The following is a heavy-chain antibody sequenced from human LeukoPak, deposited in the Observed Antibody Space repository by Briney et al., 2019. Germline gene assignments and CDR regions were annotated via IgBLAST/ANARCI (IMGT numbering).Heavy chain of an antibody. V-gene: IGHV4-59*01. CDR3: ARTRWLQFDYYYMDV. CDR1: GGSISSYY. J-gene: IGHJ6*03. D-gene: IGHD5-24*01. Sequence: TPSETLSLTCTVSGGSISSYYWSWIRQPPGKGLEWIGYIYYSGSTNYNPSLKSRVTISVDTSKNQFSLKLSSVTAADTAVYYCARTRWLQFDYYYMDVWGKGTTVTVSS. CDR2: IYYSGST.